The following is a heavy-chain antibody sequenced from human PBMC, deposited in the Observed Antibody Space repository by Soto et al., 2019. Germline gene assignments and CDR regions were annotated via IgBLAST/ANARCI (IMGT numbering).Heavy chain of an antibody. Sequence: GGSLRLSCADSGFTFINYAMSWVRQAPGKGLEWVSAIDGIGKVTYNAHSVKGRFSMSRDNSNMLYLQMNSLRAEDAAVYYCTKARSHWTPFDYWGQGTLVTVS. CDR3: TKARSHWTPFDY. CDR1: GFTFINYA. D-gene: IGHD1-26*01. J-gene: IGHJ4*02. CDR2: IDGIGKVT. V-gene: IGHV3-23*05.